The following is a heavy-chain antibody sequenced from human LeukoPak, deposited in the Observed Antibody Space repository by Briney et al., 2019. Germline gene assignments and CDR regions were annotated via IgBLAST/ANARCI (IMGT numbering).Heavy chain of an antibody. CDR2: LSGSGETT. CDR3: AKDRRYGEGGAFDY. CDR1: GFTFNKFA. V-gene: IGHV3-23*01. J-gene: IGHJ4*02. D-gene: IGHD4-17*01. Sequence: GGSLRLSCAASGFTFNKFAMSRVRQAPGKGLEWVSGLSGSGETTYYADAVKGRFTISRDNSKNTLYLQMNSLRAEDTALYYCAKDRRYGEGGAFDYWGQGTLVTVSS.